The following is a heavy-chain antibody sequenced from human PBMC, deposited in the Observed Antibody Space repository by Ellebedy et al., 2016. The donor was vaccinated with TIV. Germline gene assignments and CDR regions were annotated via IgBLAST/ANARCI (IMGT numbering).Heavy chain of an antibody. J-gene: IGHJ4*02. CDR2: LDTRVGST. Sequence: ASVKVSCRASGYTFTKYYFHWIRQAPGQGLEWMGVLDTRVGSTIYAQNLQGRLSMTRDTSTRTVYMQLSSLRSDDTAVYYCASVPSAGADFWGQGTLVTVSS. V-gene: IGHV1-46*01. CDR3: ASVPSAGADF. D-gene: IGHD2/OR15-2a*01. CDR1: GYTFTKYY.